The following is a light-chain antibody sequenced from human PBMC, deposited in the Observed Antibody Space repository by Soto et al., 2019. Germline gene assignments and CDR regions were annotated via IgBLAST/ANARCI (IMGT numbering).Light chain of an antibody. Sequence: QSALTQPASVSGSPGQSITISCTGTSSDVGGFNYVSWYQQHPGKAPKLMIYEVSNRPSGVSNRFSGSKSGNTASLTISGLQAEDEADYYCSSYTSNSTPELGGGTKLTVL. CDR2: EVS. J-gene: IGLJ2*01. V-gene: IGLV2-14*01. CDR1: SSDVGGFNY. CDR3: SSYTSNSTPE.